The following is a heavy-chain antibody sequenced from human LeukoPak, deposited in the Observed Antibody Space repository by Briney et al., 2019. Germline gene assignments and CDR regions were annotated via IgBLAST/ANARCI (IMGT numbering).Heavy chain of an antibody. Sequence: GGSLRLSCAASGFTFSSYWMSWVRQAPGKGLEWVANIKQDGSEKYYVDSVKGRFTISRDNAKNSLYLQMNSLRAEDTAVYYCAREAKSEDIVATIKDIYYYYYMDVWGKGTTVTISS. CDR3: AREAKSEDIVATIKDIYYYYYMDV. V-gene: IGHV3-7*01. J-gene: IGHJ6*03. CDR1: GFTFSSYW. CDR2: IKQDGSEK. D-gene: IGHD5-12*01.